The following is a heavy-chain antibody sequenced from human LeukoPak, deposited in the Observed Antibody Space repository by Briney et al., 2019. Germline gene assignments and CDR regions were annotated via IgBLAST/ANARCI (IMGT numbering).Heavy chain of an antibody. CDR2: IRGSGRGT. Sequence: GGSLRLSCVVSGFTFSNYAMTWVRLAPGRGPEWVSSIRGSGRGTDYAGSVRGRFTISRDNSKNTLYLHMNSLRAEDTAVYYCSRDPNGDYVGAFDFQRWGQGTLVTVSS. CDR3: SRDPNGDYVGAFDFQR. CDR1: GFTFSNYA. D-gene: IGHD4-17*01. J-gene: IGHJ1*01. V-gene: IGHV3-23*01.